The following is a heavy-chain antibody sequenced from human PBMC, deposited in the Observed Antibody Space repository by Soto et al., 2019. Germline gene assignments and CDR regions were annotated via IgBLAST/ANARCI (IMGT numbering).Heavy chain of an antibody. CDR1: GFSFGSYA. CDR2: ISYDGSNK. J-gene: IGHJ6*02. CDR3: ARGSQWLKFYQYGMDV. Sequence: GGSLRLSCAASGFSFGSYAMHWVRQGPGKGLEWVAVISYDGSNKYYADSVKGRFTISRDNSKNTVYLQMSSLRVGDTAIYYHARGSQWLKFYQYGMDVWGQGTTVTVSS. D-gene: IGHD6-19*01. V-gene: IGHV3-30-3*01.